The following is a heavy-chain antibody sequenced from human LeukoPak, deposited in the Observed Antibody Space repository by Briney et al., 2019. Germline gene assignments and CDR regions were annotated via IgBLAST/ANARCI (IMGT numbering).Heavy chain of an antibody. CDR3: AKGHHDAFDI. Sequence: GESLKTSCKGSGYSFTGSWIGWVRQMPGKGLEWVGSIYPGDSDIRYSPSFQGQVTISADESISTAYLQWSSLKASDTAMYYCAKGHHDAFDIWGQGTMVTVSS. CDR2: IYPGDSDI. CDR1: GYSFTGSW. J-gene: IGHJ3*02. V-gene: IGHV5-51*01.